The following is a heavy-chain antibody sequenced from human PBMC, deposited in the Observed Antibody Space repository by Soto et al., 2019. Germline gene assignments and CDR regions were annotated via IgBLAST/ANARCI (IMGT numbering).Heavy chain of an antibody. CDR1: GYTFTSYG. CDR3: ARDYCSSTSCYQHYYYGMDV. CDR2: ISAYNGNT. V-gene: IGHV1-18*04. Sequence: QVPLVQSGAEVKKPGASVKVSCKASGYTFTSYGISWVRQAPGQGLEWMGWISAYNGNTNYAQKLQGRVTMTTDTSTSTAYMELRSLRSDDTAVYYCARDYCSSTSCYQHYYYGMDVWGQGTTVTVSS. D-gene: IGHD2-2*01. J-gene: IGHJ6*02.